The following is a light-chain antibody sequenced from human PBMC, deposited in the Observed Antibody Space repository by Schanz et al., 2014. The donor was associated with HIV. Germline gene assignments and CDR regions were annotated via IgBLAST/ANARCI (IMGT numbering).Light chain of an antibody. CDR1: SGDVGRYDY. CDR2: DVT. J-gene: IGLJ2*01. V-gene: IGLV2-14*03. Sequence: QSALTQPASVSGSLGQSITISCTGTSGDVGRYDYVSWYQQHPRQAPKLLIYDVTYRPSGISNRFSGSKSGYTASLTISGLQADDEADYYCSSYTTSSTLVFGGGTKLTVL. CDR3: SSYTTSSTLV.